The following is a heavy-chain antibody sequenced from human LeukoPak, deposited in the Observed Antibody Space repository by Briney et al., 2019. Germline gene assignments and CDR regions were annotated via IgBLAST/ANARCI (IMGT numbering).Heavy chain of an antibody. CDR3: ARRLAEDDAFDI. Sequence: SETLSLTCAVYGGSFSGYYWGWIRQSPGKGLEWIGSIYYTGNTYYNSSLKSRVTISVDTSKNQFSLKLTSVTAADTAVYYCARRLAEDDAFDIWGPGTMVTVSS. CDR2: IYYTGNT. CDR1: GGSFSGYY. V-gene: IGHV4-39*01. J-gene: IGHJ3*02.